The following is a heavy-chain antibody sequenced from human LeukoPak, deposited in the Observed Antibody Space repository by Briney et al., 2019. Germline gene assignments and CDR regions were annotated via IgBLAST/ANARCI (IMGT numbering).Heavy chain of an antibody. CDR1: GFTFSSYS. Sequence: GGSLRLSCAASGFTFSSYSIRWVRQAPGKGLEWVSSISSRSSYIYYADSVKGRFTISRDNAKNSLYLQMNSLRAEDTAVYYCARDTEVESSCCSSWLFDYWGQGTLVTVSS. V-gene: IGHV3-21*01. D-gene: IGHD6-13*01. CDR2: ISSRSSYI. J-gene: IGHJ4*02. CDR3: ARDTEVESSCCSSWLFDY.